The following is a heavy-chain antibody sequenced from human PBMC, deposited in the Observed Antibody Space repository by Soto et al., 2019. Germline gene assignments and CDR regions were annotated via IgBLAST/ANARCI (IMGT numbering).Heavy chain of an antibody. V-gene: IGHV1-18*01. D-gene: IGHD3-3*01. Sequence: QVQLVQPGAEVKKPGASVKVSCKASGYNFHSYGITWVRQAPGQGLECLGWISAYNGETHSGQMLQGRVSLTIDISTSTAYMELRSLRSDDTAVYYCARDLEESGDVWTGVGLYWGQGTRVTVSS. CDR1: GYNFHSYG. CDR2: ISAYNGET. J-gene: IGHJ4*02. CDR3: ARDLEESGDVWTGVGLY.